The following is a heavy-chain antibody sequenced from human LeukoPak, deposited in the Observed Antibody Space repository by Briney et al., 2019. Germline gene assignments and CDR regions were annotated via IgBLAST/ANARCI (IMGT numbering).Heavy chain of an antibody. V-gene: IGHV4-4*02. Sequence: PSETLSLTCAVSGGSISSSNWWSWVRQPPGKGLEWIGEIYHSGSTNYNPSLKSRVTISVDKSKNQFSLKLSSVTAADTAVYYCAGDSSGWYGVRGMDVWGQGTTVTVSS. CDR2: IYHSGST. J-gene: IGHJ6*02. CDR1: GGSISSSNW. CDR3: AGDSSGWYGVRGMDV. D-gene: IGHD6-19*01.